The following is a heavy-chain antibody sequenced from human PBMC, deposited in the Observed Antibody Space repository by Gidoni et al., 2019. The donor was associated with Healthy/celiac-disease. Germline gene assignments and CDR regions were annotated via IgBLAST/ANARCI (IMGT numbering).Heavy chain of an antibody. CDR2: IKSKTDGGTT. CDR1: GFTFCNAW. V-gene: IGHV3-15*01. J-gene: IGHJ4*02. CDR3: TTAQQWLVPLDY. Sequence: EVQLVESGGGLVKPGGSLRLSCAASGFTFCNAWRSWVRQAPGKGLEWVGRIKSKTDGGTTDYAAPVKGRFTISRDDSKNTLYLQMNSLKTEDTAVYYCTTAQQWLVPLDYWGQGTLVTVSS. D-gene: IGHD6-19*01.